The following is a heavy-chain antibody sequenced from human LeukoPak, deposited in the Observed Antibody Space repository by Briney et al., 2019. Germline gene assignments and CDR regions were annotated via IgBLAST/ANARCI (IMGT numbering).Heavy chain of an antibody. CDR3: ARRVYCRSTSCYPAFVI. CDR2: ISPGDSDT. CDR1: GYSFTSYW. J-gene: IGHJ3*02. V-gene: IGHV5-51*01. Sequence: GESLKISCKGSGYSFTSYWIGWVRQLPGKGLEWMGIISPGDSDTRYSPSFQGQVTISADKSISTAYLQWSSLKASDTAMYYCARRVYCRSTSCYPAFVIWGQRTMVTVSS. D-gene: IGHD2-2*01.